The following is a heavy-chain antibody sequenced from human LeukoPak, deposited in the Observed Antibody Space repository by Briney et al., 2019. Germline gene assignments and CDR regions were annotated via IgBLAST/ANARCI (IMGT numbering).Heavy chain of an antibody. CDR1: GFTVSSNY. CDR3: ARDQAFDI. Sequence: GGSLRLSGAGYGFTVSSNYMSWVRHAPGKGLEWGSVIYSGGSTYYADSVKGRFTISRDNSKNTLYLQMNSLRAEDTAVYYCARDQAFDIWGQGTMVTVSS. CDR2: IYSGGST. J-gene: IGHJ3*02. V-gene: IGHV3-66*01.